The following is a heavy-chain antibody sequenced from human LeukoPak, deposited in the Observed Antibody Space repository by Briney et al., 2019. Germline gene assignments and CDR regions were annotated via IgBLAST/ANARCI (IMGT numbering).Heavy chain of an antibody. CDR1: GFTVSSNY. J-gene: IGHJ4*02. V-gene: IGHV3-66*03. CDR3: VRSMGGSNDF. D-gene: IGHD4-11*01. CDR2: IYSCGST. Sequence: PGGSLRLSCAASGFTVSSNYMSCVRQAPGKGLEWVSVIYSCGSTYCADSVKGRFTISRDNAKNTLSLQMNSLTAEDTAVYYCVRSMGGSNDFWGQGTLVTVSS.